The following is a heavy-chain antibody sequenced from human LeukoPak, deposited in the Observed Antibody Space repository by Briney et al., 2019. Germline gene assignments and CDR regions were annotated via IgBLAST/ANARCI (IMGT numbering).Heavy chain of an antibody. CDR2: INPYTGAT. J-gene: IGHJ5*02. Sequence: ASVKVSCQASKYTSSDFYLNWVRQAPGQGLEWMGWINPYTGATIYARNFQGRVTMTWDASIGTGYVELTRLTSDDTALYYCATSTVTHTRDPWGQGTLVTVSS. D-gene: IGHD1-1*01. CDR1: KYTSSDFY. V-gene: IGHV1-2*02. CDR3: ATSTVTHTRDP.